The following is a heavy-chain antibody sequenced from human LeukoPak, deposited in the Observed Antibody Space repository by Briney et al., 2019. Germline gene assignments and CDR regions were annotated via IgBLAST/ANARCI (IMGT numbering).Heavy chain of an antibody. CDR2: ISYDGSNK. V-gene: IGHV3-30-3*01. D-gene: IGHD1-26*01. Sequence: GGSLRLSCAASGFTFSSYAMHWVRQAPGKGLEWVAVISYDGSNKYYADSVKGRFTISRDNSKNTLYLQMNSLRAEDTAVYYCVRDIREPIVGATYDYWGQGTLVTVSS. CDR3: VRDIREPIVGATYDY. J-gene: IGHJ4*02. CDR1: GFTFSSYA.